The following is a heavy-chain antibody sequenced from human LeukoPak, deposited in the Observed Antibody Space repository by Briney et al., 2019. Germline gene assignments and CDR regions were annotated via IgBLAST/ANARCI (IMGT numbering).Heavy chain of an antibody. V-gene: IGHV3-23*01. D-gene: IGHD6-13*01. J-gene: IGHJ5*02. CDR3: AKERVIAAVGTAGFDP. CDR2: ISGSGGST. Sequence: GGSLRLSCAASGFTFSNYPMSWVRQAPGKGLEWVSAISGSGGSTYYADSVKGRFTVSRDNSKNTVYLQMSSLRDDDTAVYYCAKERVIAAVGTAGFDPWGQGTLVTVSS. CDR1: GFTFSNYP.